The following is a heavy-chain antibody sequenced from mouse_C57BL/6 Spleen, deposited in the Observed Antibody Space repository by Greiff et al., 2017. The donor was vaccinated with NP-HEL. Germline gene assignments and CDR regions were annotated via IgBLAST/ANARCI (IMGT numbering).Heavy chain of an antibody. V-gene: IGHV1-18*01. CDR1: GYTFTDYN. J-gene: IGHJ3*01. Sequence: EVKLMESGPELVKPGASVKIPCKASGYTFTDYNMDWVKQSHGKSLEWIGDINPNNGGTIYNQKFKGKATLTVDKSSSTTYMELRSLTSEDTAVYYCARRGYDYDEGFAYWGQGTLVTVSA. CDR2: INPNNGGT. CDR3: ARRGYDYDEGFAY. D-gene: IGHD2-4*01.